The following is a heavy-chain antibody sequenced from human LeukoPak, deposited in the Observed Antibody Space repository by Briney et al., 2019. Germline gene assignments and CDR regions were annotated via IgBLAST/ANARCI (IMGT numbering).Heavy chain of an antibody. D-gene: IGHD1-26*01. Sequence: SETLSLTCTVSGGSISSYYWSWIRQPPGKGLEWIGYIYYSGSTNYNPSLKSRVTISVDTSKNQFSLKLSSVTAADTAVYYCARAPTPWGFDYWGQGTLVTVSS. CDR1: GGSISSYY. CDR3: ARAPTPWGFDY. V-gene: IGHV4-59*01. J-gene: IGHJ4*02. CDR2: IYYSGST.